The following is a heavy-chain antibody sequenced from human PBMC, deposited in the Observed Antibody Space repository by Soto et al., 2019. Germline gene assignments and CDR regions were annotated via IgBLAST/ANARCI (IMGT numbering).Heavy chain of an antibody. CDR2: FDPEDGER. CDR1: GYTLTELS. Sequence: GASVKVSCKVSGYTLTELSMHWVRQAPGKGLEWMGGFDPEDGERIYAQKFQGRVTMTEDTSTDTAYMELSSLRSEDTAVYEWETLSIGAGFDYWGQGSLVTVS. D-gene: IGHD6-19*01. J-gene: IGHJ4*02. V-gene: IGHV1-24*01. CDR3: ETLSIGAGFDY.